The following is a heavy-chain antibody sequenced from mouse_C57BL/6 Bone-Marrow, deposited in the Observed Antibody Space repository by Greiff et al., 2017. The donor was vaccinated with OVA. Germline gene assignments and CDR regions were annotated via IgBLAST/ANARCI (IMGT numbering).Heavy chain of an antibody. D-gene: IGHD1-1*01. J-gene: IGHJ3*01. CDR2: IYPSDSET. V-gene: IGHV1-61*01. Sequence: QVQLKQPGAELVRPGSSVKLSCKASGYTFTSYWMDWVKQRPGQGLEWIGNIYPSDSETHYNQKFKDKATLTVDKSSSTAYMQLSSLTSEDSAVYYCARDYYGSSYWFAYWGQGTLVTVSA. CDR1: GYTFTSYW. CDR3: ARDYYGSSYWFAY.